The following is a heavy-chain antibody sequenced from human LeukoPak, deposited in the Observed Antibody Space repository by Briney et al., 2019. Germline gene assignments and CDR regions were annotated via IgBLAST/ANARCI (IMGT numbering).Heavy chain of an antibody. Sequence: GGSLRLSCAASGYTFSTLDMHWVRQASGRGLEWVSSIASTGATFYAVSVKGRFAISRENAKNPLYLQMNRLRAGDTAVYYCVRGGEIGLDYWGQGTLVTVSP. CDR3: VRGGEIGLDY. J-gene: IGHJ4*02. CDR2: IASTGAT. V-gene: IGHV3-13*01. CDR1: GYTFSTLD. D-gene: IGHD3-16*01.